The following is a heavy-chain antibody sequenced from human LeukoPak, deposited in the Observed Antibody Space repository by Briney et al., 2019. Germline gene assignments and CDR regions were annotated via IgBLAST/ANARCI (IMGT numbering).Heavy chain of an antibody. CDR1: GYTFTSYG. CDR3: ARSSGKAISSLTSY. CDR2: ISAYNGNT. D-gene: IGHD6-6*01. J-gene: IGHJ4*02. V-gene: IGHV1-18*01. Sequence: GASVKVSCKASGYTFTSYGISWVRQAPGQGLEWMGWISAYNGNTNYAQKLQGRVTMTTDTSTSTAYMELRSLRSDDTAVYYCARSSGKAISSLTSYWGQGTLVTVSS.